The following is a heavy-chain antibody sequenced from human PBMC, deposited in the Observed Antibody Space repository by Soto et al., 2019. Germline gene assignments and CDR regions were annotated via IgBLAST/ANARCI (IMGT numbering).Heavy chain of an antibody. J-gene: IGHJ5*02. Sequence: SVKDSCKASLYTFTSYGISWLRQPPGQGREWMGWISAYNGNTHYAQKLQGRVTMTTDTSTSTADMELSSLRSNDTAVYYCARSSGLRYGSGSYYSSFDPWGQRNLVTASS. D-gene: IGHD3-10*01. V-gene: IGHV1-18*04. CDR1: LYTFTSYG. CDR2: ISAYNGNT. CDR3: ARSSGLRYGSGSYYSSFDP.